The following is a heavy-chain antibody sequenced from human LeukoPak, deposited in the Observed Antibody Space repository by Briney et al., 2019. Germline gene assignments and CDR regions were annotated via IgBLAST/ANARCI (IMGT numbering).Heavy chain of an antibody. V-gene: IGHV1-69*13. D-gene: IGHD3-22*01. CDR2: IIPLFGTP. CDR1: GGAFTNYA. J-gene: IGHJ6*03. CDR3: ARDYYDSSGPKDCYYYYYMDV. Sequence: SVKVSCKASGGAFTNYATSWVRQAPGQDLEWMGGIIPLFGTPNYAQRFLGRITITADESTKTVFMELMSLRSDDTAVYYCARDYYDSSGPKDCYYYYYMDVWGKGTTVTVSS.